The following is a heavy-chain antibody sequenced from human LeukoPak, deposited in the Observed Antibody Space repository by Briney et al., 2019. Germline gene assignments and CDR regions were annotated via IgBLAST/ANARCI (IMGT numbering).Heavy chain of an antibody. D-gene: IGHD3-10*01. CDR1: GFTFSSYG. CDR2: ISYDGSNK. CDR3: AKALWFGDGYYYGMDV. J-gene: IGHJ6*04. Sequence: GRSLRLSCAASGFTFSSYGMHWVRQAPGKGLEWVAVISYDGSNKYYADSVKGRFTISRDNSKNTLYLQMNSLRAEDTAVYYCAKALWFGDGYYYGMDVWGKGTTVTVSS. V-gene: IGHV3-30*18.